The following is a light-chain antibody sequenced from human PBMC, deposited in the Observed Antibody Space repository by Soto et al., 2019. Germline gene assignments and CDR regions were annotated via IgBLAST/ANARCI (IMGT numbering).Light chain of an antibody. CDR2: DAS. CDR3: QQSYSTPIT. J-gene: IGKJ5*01. V-gene: IGKV1-39*01. Sequence: DIQMTQSPSSLSASVGDRVTITCRASRSISTYLNWFQQRPGKAPKVLIYDASSLQSGVPSRFSGSGSGIDFTLTISSLQPEDFATYYCQQSYSTPITFGQGTRLEIK. CDR1: RSISTY.